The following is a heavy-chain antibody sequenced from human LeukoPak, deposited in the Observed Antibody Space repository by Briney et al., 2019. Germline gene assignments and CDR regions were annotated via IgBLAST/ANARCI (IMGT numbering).Heavy chain of an antibody. J-gene: IGHJ4*02. CDR2: ISAYNGNT. V-gene: IGHV1-18*01. CDR3: AREEDSRGDY. Sequence: ASVKVSCKASGGTFSSYAISWVRQAPGQGLEWMGWISAYNGNTNYAQKLQGRVTMTTDTSTSTAYMELRSLRSDDTAVYYCAREEDSRGDYWGQGTLVTVSS. D-gene: IGHD6-13*01. CDR1: GGTFSSYA.